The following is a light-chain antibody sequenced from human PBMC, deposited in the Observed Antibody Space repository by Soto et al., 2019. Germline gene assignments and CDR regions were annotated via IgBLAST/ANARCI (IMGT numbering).Light chain of an antibody. CDR1: SSDVGAYTY. J-gene: IGLJ2*01. CDR2: EVS. Sequence: QSALTQPASVSGSPGQSITISCTGTSSDVGAYTYVSWYQQHPGKAPKLMIFEVSDRPSGVSNRFSGSKSGNTASLTISGLQAEDEADYYCSSYTTSNTLVFGGRTKLPVL. CDR3: SSYTTSNTLV. V-gene: IGLV2-14*01.